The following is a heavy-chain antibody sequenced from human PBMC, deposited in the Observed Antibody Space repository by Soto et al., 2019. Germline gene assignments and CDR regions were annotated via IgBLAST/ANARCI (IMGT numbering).Heavy chain of an antibody. CDR3: ARVPYIVVVPAALANYMDV. D-gene: IGHD2-2*01. Sequence: GESLKISCAASGFTFSSYSMNWVRQAPGKGLEWVSYISSSSSTIYYADSVKGRFTISRDNAKNSLYLQMNSLRAEDTAVYYCARVPYIVVVPAALANYMDVWGKGTTVTVSS. CDR1: GFTFSSYS. J-gene: IGHJ6*03. V-gene: IGHV3-48*01. CDR2: ISSSSSTI.